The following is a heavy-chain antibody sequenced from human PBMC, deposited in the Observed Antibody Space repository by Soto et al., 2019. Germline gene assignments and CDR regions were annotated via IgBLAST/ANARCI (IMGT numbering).Heavy chain of an antibody. CDR1: GGSLSKYY. J-gene: IGHJ4*02. CDR3: ARDNNDFWSLYPLAFDY. V-gene: IGHV4-4*07. CDR2: ISTSGHV. Sequence: SETLSLTCSVSGGSLSKYYWSWIRQPAGRGLEWIGRISTSGHVVSKVSLRSRLTMSVDMSNNHFSLKLTSVTAADTAVYYCARDNNDFWSLYPLAFDYWGQGALVTVSS. D-gene: IGHD3-3*01.